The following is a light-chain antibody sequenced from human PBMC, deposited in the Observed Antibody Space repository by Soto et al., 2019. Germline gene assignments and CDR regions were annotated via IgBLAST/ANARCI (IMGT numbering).Light chain of an antibody. CDR1: QSVRNSY. CDR3: QQFNNWPPIT. J-gene: IGKJ4*01. Sequence: EIVFTQSPGTLSLTPGERATLSCRASQSVRNSYLAWYQQKPGQAPRLLIYHASTRATGIPARFSGSGSGTEFTLTISSLQSEDFAIFYCQQFNNWPPITFGGGTKVDIK. CDR2: HAS. V-gene: IGKV3D-15*01.